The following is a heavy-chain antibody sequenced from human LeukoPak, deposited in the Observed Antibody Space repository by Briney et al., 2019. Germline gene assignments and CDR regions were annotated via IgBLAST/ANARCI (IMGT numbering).Heavy chain of an antibody. CDR2: IYYSGST. CDR1: GGSVSSGSYY. D-gene: IGHD3-22*01. CDR3: ARGTGGDSSGYYYPSWFDP. V-gene: IGHV4-61*01. J-gene: IGHJ5*02. Sequence: SETLSLTCTVSGGSVSSGSYYWSWIRQPPGTGLEWIGYIYYSGSTNYNPSLKSRVTISVDTSKNQFSLKLSSVTAADTAVYYCARGTGGDSSGYYYPSWFDPWGQGTLVTVSS.